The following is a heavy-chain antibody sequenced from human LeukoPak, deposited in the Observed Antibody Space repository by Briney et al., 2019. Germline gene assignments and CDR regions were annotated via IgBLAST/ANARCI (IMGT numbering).Heavy chain of an antibody. Sequence: PSETLSLTCTVSGASITSRFWTWVRQPPGKGLEWIGYVTSTTSPTYNPSLESRVTMSLDTSKSQFSLRLASMTAADTAIYYCASDFTQGGGLLEDWGPGTLVVVSS. CDR2: VTSTTSP. CDR1: GASITSRF. V-gene: IGHV4-59*11. CDR3: ASDFTQGGGLLED. J-gene: IGHJ4*02. D-gene: IGHD3-3*01.